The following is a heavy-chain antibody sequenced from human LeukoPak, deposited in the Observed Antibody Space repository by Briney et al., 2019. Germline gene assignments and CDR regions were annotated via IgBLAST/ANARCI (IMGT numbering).Heavy chain of an antibody. CDR2: IYHSGST. Sequence: SETLSLTCTVSGGSISSGDYYWSWIRQPPGKGLEWIGYIYHSGSTYYNPFLKSRVTISVDRSKNQFSLKLSSVTAADTAVYYCARVALVGAQTFDPWGQGTLVTLSS. V-gene: IGHV4-30-2*01. D-gene: IGHD1-26*01. CDR1: GGSISSGDYY. J-gene: IGHJ5*02. CDR3: ARVALVGAQTFDP.